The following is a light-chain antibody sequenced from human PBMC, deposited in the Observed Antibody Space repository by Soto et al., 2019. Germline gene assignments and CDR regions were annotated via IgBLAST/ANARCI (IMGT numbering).Light chain of an antibody. CDR2: SNN. Sequence: QAVVTQPPSASGTPGQRVTISCSGSSSNIGSNTVNWYQQLPGTAPKLLIYSNNQRPSGVHDRFSGSKSGTSASLAISGLQSEDEADYYCAAWDDSLNGPVFGGGTKVTVL. J-gene: IGLJ3*02. CDR1: SSNIGSNT. V-gene: IGLV1-44*01. CDR3: AAWDDSLNGPV.